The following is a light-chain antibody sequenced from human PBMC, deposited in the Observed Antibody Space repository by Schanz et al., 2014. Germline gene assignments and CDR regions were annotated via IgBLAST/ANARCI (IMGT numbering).Light chain of an antibody. CDR2: DAS. CDR1: QGVTSNY. J-gene: IGKJ1*01. V-gene: IGKV3-11*01. CDR3: HQRATWT. Sequence: EIVMTQSPATLSVSPGERATLSCRASQGVTSNYLAWYQQRPGQAPRLLIYDASNRATGIPARFSGSGSGTDFTLTISGLEPEDFALYYCHQRATWTFGQGTKVEIK.